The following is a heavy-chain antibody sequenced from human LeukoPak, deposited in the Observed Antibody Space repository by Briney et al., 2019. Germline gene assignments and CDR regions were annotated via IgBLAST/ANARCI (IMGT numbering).Heavy chain of an antibody. J-gene: IGHJ3*02. CDR3: ARDYYDSSGYRHDAFDI. V-gene: IGHV3-20*04. CDR2: INWNGGST. D-gene: IGHD3-22*01. CDR1: GFTFDDYG. Sequence: GGSLRLSCAASGFTFDDYGMSWVRQAPGKGLEWVSGINWNGGSTGYADSVKGRFTISRDNAKNSLYLQMNSLRAEDTALYYCARDYYDSSGYRHDAFDIWGQGTMVTVSS.